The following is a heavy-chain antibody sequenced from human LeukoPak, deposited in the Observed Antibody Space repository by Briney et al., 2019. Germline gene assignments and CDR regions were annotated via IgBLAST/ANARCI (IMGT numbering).Heavy chain of an antibody. D-gene: IGHD7-27*01. V-gene: IGHV1-8*03. CDR3: ARVPTLGIYYYYHYMDV. CDR1: RYTITSYD. J-gene: IGHJ6*03. Sequence: ASVRVSCKASRYTITSYDINWVRQATGQGLEWMGWMNPNTGNTGYAQKFKGRITFTRDISINTAYMELSSLRSDDTAVYYCARVPTLGIYYYYHYMDVWGKGTTVTVSS. CDR2: MNPNTGNT.